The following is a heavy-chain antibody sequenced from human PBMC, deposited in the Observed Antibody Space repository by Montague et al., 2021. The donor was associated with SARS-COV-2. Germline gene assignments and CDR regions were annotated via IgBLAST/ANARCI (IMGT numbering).Heavy chain of an antibody. CDR1: GFTFSSYW. V-gene: IGHV3-7*01. D-gene: IGHD6-13*01. CDR2: IKQDGSEK. CDR3: ARMGSSWYVRYYYYYGMDV. Sequence: SLRLSCAASGFTFSSYWMSWVRQAPGKGLELVANIKQDGSEKYYVDSVKGRFTISRDNAKNSLYLQMNSLRAEETAVYYCARMGSSWYVRYYYYYGMDVWGQGTTVTVSS. J-gene: IGHJ6*02.